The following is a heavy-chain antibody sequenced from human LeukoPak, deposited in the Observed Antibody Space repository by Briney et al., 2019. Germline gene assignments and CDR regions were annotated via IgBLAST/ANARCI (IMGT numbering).Heavy chain of an antibody. CDR1: GGSISSSSYY. CDR2: IYYSGST. D-gene: IGHD5-18*01. J-gene: IGHJ4*02. CDR3: AAGIQLWVYFDY. V-gene: IGHV4-39*07. Sequence: SETLSLTCTVSGGSISSSSYYWGWIRQPPGKGLEWIGSIYYSGSTYYNPSLKSRVTISVDTSKNQFSLKLSSVTAADTAVYYCAAGIQLWVYFDYWGQGTLVTVSS.